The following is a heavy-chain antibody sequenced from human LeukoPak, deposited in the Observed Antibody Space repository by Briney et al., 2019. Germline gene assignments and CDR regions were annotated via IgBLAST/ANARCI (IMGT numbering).Heavy chain of an antibody. CDR1: GGSISSYY. V-gene: IGHV4-59*01. CDR3: ARGLGGSSGSFGY. Sequence: SETLSLTCTVSGGSISSYYWSWIRQPPGKGLEWIGYIYYSRSTNYNPSLKSRVTISVDTSKNQLSLKLRSVTAADTAVYYCARGLGGSSGSFGYWGQGTLVTVSS. J-gene: IGHJ4*02. CDR2: IYYSRST. D-gene: IGHD6-19*01.